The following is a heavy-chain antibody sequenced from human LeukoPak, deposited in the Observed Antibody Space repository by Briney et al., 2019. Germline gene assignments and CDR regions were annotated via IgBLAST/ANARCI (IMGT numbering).Heavy chain of an antibody. CDR2: INHSGST. V-gene: IGHV4-34*01. Sequence: SKTLSLTCAVYGGYFSGYYWSWIRQPPGKWLEWIGEINHSGSTNYNPSLKSRVTISVDTSKNQFSLKLSSVTDAATAVYSCARGPPIAARRAHFDYWGQVALVTVSS. J-gene: IGHJ4*02. CDR3: ARGPPIAARRAHFDY. CDR1: GGYFSGYY. D-gene: IGHD6-6*01.